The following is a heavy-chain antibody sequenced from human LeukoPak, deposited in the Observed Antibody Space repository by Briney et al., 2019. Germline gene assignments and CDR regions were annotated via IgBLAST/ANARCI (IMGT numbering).Heavy chain of an antibody. Sequence: GGSLRLSCAASGFALSSYRVNWVRHARGKGREWVSPISSSSSYIYYADSVKGRFTISRDNAKNSLYLQMNSLRAEETAVYYCARAGYSGYGDYWGQGTLVTVSS. CDR2: ISSSSSYI. CDR1: GFALSSYR. J-gene: IGHJ4*02. CDR3: ARAGYSGYGDY. D-gene: IGHD5-12*01. V-gene: IGHV3-21*01.